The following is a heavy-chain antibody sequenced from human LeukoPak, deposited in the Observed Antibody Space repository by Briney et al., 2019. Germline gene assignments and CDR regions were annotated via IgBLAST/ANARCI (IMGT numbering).Heavy chain of an antibody. V-gene: IGHV3-23*01. Sequence: GGSLRLSCAASGFTFSNYAMSWVRQAPGKGLEWVSAISGSGGSTHYADSVKGRFTISRDNSKNTLYLQMNSLRAEDTAVYYCAREAYCSGGSCQIGAFDIWGQGTMVTVSS. D-gene: IGHD2-15*01. CDR3: AREAYCSGGSCQIGAFDI. J-gene: IGHJ3*02. CDR1: GFTFSNYA. CDR2: ISGSGGST.